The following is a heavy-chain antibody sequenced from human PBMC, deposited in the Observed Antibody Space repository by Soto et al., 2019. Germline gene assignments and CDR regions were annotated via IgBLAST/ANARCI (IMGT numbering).Heavy chain of an antibody. V-gene: IGHV1-18*01. CDR2: ISASNGNT. CDR3: ARENYGDTIFDY. J-gene: IGHJ4*02. Sequence: ASVKVSCKASGYTFNTYNISWVRQAPGQRREWMGWISASNGNTKYAQNFQGRVSMTRDTSASTAYMELSSLRSEDTAVYYCARENYGDTIFDYWGQGTLVTVSS. D-gene: IGHD4-17*01. CDR1: GYTFNTYN.